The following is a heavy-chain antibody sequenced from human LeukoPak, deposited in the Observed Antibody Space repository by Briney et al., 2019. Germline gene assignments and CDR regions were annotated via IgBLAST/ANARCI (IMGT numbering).Heavy chain of an antibody. CDR3: AKDRSSGPHYYYGMDV. CDR2: ISYVGDDQ. V-gene: IGHV3-30*18. CDR1: GFTFNSEW. J-gene: IGHJ6*02. Sequence: GGSLRLSCGASGFTFNSEWMSWVRQAPGKGLEWVAVISYVGDDQFYAESVKGRFTISRDNSEKTVFLQMNSLRGEDTAVYYCAKDRSSGPHYYYGMDVWGQGTTVIVSS. D-gene: IGHD6-25*01.